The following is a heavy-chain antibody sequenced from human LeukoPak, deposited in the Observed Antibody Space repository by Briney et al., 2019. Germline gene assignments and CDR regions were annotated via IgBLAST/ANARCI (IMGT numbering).Heavy chain of an antibody. V-gene: IGHV1-2*02. CDR3: AREVVPAAPRGLYHHNYGMNV. J-gene: IGHJ6*02. Sequence: ASVKVSCKASGYTFTDYYIHWVRQAPGRGLEWMGRIKPNSGGTNYAQNFQDRVTMTRDTSMSTVYMEVSSLTVDDTAAYYCAREVVPAAPRGLYHHNYGMNVWGPGATVTVSS. D-gene: IGHD2-15*01. CDR1: GYTFTDYY. CDR2: IKPNSGGT.